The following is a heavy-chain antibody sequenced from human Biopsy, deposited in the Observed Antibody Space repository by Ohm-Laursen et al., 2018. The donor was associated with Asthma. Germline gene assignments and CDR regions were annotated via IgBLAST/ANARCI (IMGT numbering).Heavy chain of an antibody. CDR2: IYYSGRT. CDR1: YGSITSGGYY. J-gene: IGHJ4*02. D-gene: IGHD3-22*01. V-gene: IGHV4-31*03. Sequence: SQTLSLTCTVSYGSITSGGYYWTWIRQHPGKGLEWIGFIYYSGRTYYNPSLKSRVSISIDTSKNQFSLKLSSVTAADTAVYYCARAQDYYDSRGYYRSFDYWGQGTLVTVSS. CDR3: ARAQDYYDSRGYYRSFDY.